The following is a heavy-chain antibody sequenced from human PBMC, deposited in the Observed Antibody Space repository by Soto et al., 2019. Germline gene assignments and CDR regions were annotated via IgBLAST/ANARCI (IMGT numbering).Heavy chain of an antibody. CDR2: IIPYYNTL. V-gene: IGHV1-69*01. J-gene: IGHJ4*02. CDR3: ASGASRWYPYFFAS. CDR1: EGTFNSYA. Sequence: QAQVVQSGAEVRKPGSSVKLSCKASEGTFNSYAIAWVRQAPGQVLEWMGGIIPYYNTLNYAQKFQDRVTVTADDSTNTVYMELSSLRSDDTAVYFCASGASRWYPYFFASWAQGTLVTVSS. D-gene: IGHD6-13*01.